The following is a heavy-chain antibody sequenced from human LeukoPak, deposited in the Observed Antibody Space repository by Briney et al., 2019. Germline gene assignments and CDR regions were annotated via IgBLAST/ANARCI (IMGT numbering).Heavy chain of an antibody. D-gene: IGHD6-13*01. Sequence: ASVKVSCKASGYTFTSYYMHWVRQAPGQGLEWMGIINPSGGSTSYAQKFQGRVTMTRDTSTGTVYMELSSLRSEDTAVYHCARELPFGIAAAGDFDYWGQGTLVTVSS. CDR3: ARELPFGIAAAGDFDY. CDR1: GYTFTSYY. CDR2: INPSGGST. V-gene: IGHV1-46*01. J-gene: IGHJ4*02.